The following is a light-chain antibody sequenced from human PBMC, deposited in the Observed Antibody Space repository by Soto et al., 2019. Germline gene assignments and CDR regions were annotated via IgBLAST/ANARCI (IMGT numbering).Light chain of an antibody. V-gene: IGKV1-9*01. J-gene: IGKJ2*01. CDR2: PAS. CDR1: QGISSY. CDR3: QQLNTYPYT. Sequence: DIQLTQSPSFLSASVGDSVTITCRASQGISSYLAWYQQKPGKAPKLLIYPASTLQSGVPSRFSGSASGTEFTLTITSLQPEDFATYYCQQLNTYPYTFGLGTKLEIK.